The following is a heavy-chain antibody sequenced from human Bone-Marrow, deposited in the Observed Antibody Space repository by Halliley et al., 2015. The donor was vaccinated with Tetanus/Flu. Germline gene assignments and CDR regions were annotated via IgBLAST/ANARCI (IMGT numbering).Heavy chain of an antibody. D-gene: IGHD2-15*01. Sequence: VGVFGSNPYGGTTTYAASVDGRFTISRDDAKSTAYLQMNSLKAEDSAVYLCARGRGGCGFYSHCGGQGALVTSSS. V-gene: IGHV3-49*02. CDR3: ARGRGGCGFYSHC. J-gene: IGHJ1*01. CDR2: FGSNPYGGTT.